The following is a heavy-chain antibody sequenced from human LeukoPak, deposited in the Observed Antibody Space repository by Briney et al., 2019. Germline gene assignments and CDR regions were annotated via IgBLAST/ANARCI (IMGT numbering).Heavy chain of an antibody. CDR3: SKERPQEYYSSGSYFDY. D-gene: IGHD3-10*01. J-gene: IGHJ4*02. CDR2: ISYEDGTNK. Sequence: GGSLRLSCAASGFTFRSFVMHWVRQAPGKGLEWVAAISYEDGTNKYCADSVKGRFTISRDNSKYTVYLEMNSLRVEDTAMYYCSKERPQEYYSSGSYFDYWGQGTLATVSS. CDR1: GFTFRSFV. V-gene: IGHV3-30*04.